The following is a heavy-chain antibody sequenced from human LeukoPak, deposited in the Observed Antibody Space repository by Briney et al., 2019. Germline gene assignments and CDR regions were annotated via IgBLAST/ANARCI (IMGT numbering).Heavy chain of an antibody. J-gene: IGHJ4*02. Sequence: ASVKVSCKASGYTFTSYYMHWVRQAPGQRLEWMGIINPSGGSTSYAQKFQGRVTITADKSTSTAYMELSSLRSEDTAVYYCARGPAARETGTFDYWGQGTLVTVSS. CDR2: INPSGGST. D-gene: IGHD2-2*01. V-gene: IGHV1-46*01. CDR3: ARGPAARETGTFDY. CDR1: GYTFTSYY.